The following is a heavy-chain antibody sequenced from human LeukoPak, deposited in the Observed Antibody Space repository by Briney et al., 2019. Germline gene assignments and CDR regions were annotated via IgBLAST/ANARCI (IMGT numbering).Heavy chain of an antibody. D-gene: IGHD6-13*01. CDR1: GGSISSSSYY. V-gene: IGHV4-39*01. CDR3: ASDPIPASTY. J-gene: IGHJ4*02. CDR2: IYYSGST. Sequence: SETLSLTCTVSGGSISSSSYYWGWIRQPPGKGLEWIGSIYYSGSTYYNPSLKSRVTISVDTSKNQFSLKLSSVTAADTAVYYCASDPIPASTYWGREPWSPSPQ.